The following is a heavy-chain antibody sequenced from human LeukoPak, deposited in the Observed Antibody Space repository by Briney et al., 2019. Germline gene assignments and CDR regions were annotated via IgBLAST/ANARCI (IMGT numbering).Heavy chain of an antibody. CDR3: ARFAVHRRIAVAGQFGLDY. CDR2: INPSGGTT. CDR1: GYIFTSYY. V-gene: IGHV1-46*01. Sequence: GASVKVSCKASGYIFTSYYIHWVRQAPGQGLEWMGIINPSGGTTNYAQKFQGRATMTRDTSTSTVYMELSSLRSDDTAVYYCARFAVHRRIAVAGQFGLDYWGQGTLVTVSS. D-gene: IGHD6-19*01. J-gene: IGHJ4*02.